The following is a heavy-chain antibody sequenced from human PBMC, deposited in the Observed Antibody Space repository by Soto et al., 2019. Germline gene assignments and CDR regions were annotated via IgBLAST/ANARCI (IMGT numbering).Heavy chain of an antibody. CDR1: GFTFRSYA. Sequence: LRLSCAASGFTFRSYAMSWVRQAPGKGLEWVSTISGSGDTTNYADSGKGRFTIPRDNSKNTLYLQMKSLRAEDTAVYFCAKGNWYDFWGQGTLVTVSS. J-gene: IGHJ5*01. CDR2: ISGSGDTT. CDR3: AKGNWYDF. V-gene: IGHV3-23*01.